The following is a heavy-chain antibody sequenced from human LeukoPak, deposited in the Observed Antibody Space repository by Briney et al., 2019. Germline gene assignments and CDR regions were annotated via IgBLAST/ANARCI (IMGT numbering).Heavy chain of an antibody. CDR3: ARGSTNSWYIPFDY. D-gene: IGHD6-13*01. Sequence: PRGSLRLSCAPSGFTLTSQAMHCVSQAQEKGLEWDSVIIHRGGSTNYADSVQGRFTISRDNSKNTLYMQMNSLRVEDTAVYYCARGSTNSWYIPFDYWGQGTLVTVSS. CDR2: IIHRGGST. CDR1: GFTLTSQA. J-gene: IGHJ4*02. V-gene: IGHV3-23*01.